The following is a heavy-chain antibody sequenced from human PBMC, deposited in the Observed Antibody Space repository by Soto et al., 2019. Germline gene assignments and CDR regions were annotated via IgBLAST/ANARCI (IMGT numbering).Heavy chain of an antibody. CDR3: ARDRKDYQDI. Sequence: PSETLSLTCTVSGAAIRTGGYYWSWIRQRPGKGLEWIAYIFYTGSAYYNPSLESRLSISIDRSKNQFSLELRSVSVEDTAVYYCARDRKDYQDIWGKGNIVTVSS. V-gene: IGHV4-31*03. CDR1: GAAIRTGGYY. J-gene: IGHJ4*02. D-gene: IGHD4-17*01. CDR2: IFYTGSA.